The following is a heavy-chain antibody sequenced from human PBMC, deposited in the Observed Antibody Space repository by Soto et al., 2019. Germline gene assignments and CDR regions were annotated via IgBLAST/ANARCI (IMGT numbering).Heavy chain of an antibody. V-gene: IGHV3-30*18. CDR3: AKVGWDYYGSGRGDYMDV. CDR1: GFTFSSYG. J-gene: IGHJ6*03. Sequence: GGSLRLSCAASGFTFSSYGMHWVRQAPGKGLEWVAVISYDGSNKYYADSVKGRFTISRDNSKNTLYLQMNSLRAEDTAVYYCAKVGWDYYGSGRGDYMDVWGKGTTVTVSS. D-gene: IGHD3-10*01. CDR2: ISYDGSNK.